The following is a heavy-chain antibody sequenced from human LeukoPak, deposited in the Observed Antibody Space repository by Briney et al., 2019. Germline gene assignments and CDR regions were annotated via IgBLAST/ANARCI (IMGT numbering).Heavy chain of an antibody. V-gene: IGHV3-21*01. CDR1: GFTFSSYS. CDR2: ISSSSSYI. CDR3: AREVGSSWYDYYYYGMDV. D-gene: IGHD6-13*01. Sequence: PGGSLRLSCAASGFTFSSYSMNWVRQAPGKGLEWVPSISSSSSYIYYADSVKGRFTISRDNAKNSLYLQMNSLRAEDTAVYYCAREVGSSWYDYYYYGMDVWGQGTTVTVSS. J-gene: IGHJ6*02.